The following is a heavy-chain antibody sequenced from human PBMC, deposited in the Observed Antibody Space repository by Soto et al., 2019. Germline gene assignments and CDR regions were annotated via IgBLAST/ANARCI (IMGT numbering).Heavy chain of an antibody. J-gene: IGHJ3*01. D-gene: IGHD2-21*02. CDR1: GFTFHNYG. CDR2: ISYDGKNK. CDR3: ARGDRGAFDL. V-gene: IGHV3-30*03. Sequence: GGSLRLSCAASGFTFHNYGMHWVRQAPGKGLEWVAVISYDGKNKYYADSVKGRFTISRDNSKNTLDLQMNSLRAEDTAIYYCARGDRGAFDLWGQGTMVTVSS.